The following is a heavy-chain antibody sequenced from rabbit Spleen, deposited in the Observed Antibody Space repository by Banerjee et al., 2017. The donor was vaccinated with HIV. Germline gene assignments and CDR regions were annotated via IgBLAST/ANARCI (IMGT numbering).Heavy chain of an antibody. V-gene: IGHV1S40*01. Sequence: QSLEESGGDLVKPGASLTLTCTASGFSFSSGYDMCWVRQALGKGLEWIGCIATITGKTFYATWAKGRFTISRASSTTVFLQVTRLTVADTATYFCARDLPEIVGWNFGFWGPGTLVTVS. CDR2: IATITGKT. CDR1: GFSFSSGYD. CDR3: ARDLPEIVGWNFGF. J-gene: IGHJ4*02. D-gene: IGHD1-1*01.